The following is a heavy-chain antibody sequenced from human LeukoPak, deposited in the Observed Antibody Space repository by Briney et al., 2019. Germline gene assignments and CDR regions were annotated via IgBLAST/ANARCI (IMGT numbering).Heavy chain of an antibody. D-gene: IGHD3-3*01. Sequence: SETLSLTCTVSGGSISSYYWSWIRQPAGKGLEWIGRIYTSGSTNYNPSLKSRVTMSVDTSKNQFSLKLSSVTAADTAVYYCARLKYYDFWSGSNYYYYGMDVWGQGTTVTVSS. CDR2: IYTSGST. V-gene: IGHV4-4*07. CDR3: ARLKYYDFWSGSNYYYYGMDV. J-gene: IGHJ6*02. CDR1: GGSISSYY.